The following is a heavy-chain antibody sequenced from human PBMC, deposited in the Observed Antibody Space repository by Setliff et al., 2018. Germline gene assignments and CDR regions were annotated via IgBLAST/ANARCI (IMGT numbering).Heavy chain of an antibody. D-gene: IGHD2-2*01. Sequence: LRLSCAASGFTFSDYYMSWIRQAPGKGLEWLSYIVSSGSTTYYSDSVKGRFTISRDNAKNSLYLQMNSLRAEDTAVYYCARVGYCSGPTCYPFDSWGQGNLVTVSS. J-gene: IGHJ4*02. V-gene: IGHV3-11*04. CDR3: ARVGYCSGPTCYPFDS. CDR2: IVSSGSTT. CDR1: GFTFSDYY.